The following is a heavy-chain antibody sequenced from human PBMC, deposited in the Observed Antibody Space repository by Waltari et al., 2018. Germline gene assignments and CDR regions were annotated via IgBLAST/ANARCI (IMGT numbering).Heavy chain of an antibody. Sequence: QVQLQESGPGLVKPSETLSLTCSVSGDSISNYFWNWIRQPPGTELEGIGFIHHIGSTKCNPSLNSRFTMSVDTAKSQFSLRLTSVTAADTAVYYCARWDSSGRYYGDWGQGTPVTVSS. CDR3: ARWDSSGRYYGD. D-gene: IGHD3-22*01. CDR1: GDSISNYF. CDR2: IHHIGST. V-gene: IGHV4-4*08. J-gene: IGHJ4*02.